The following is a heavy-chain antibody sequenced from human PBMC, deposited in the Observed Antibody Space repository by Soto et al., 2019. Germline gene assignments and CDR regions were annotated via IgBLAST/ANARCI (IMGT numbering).Heavy chain of an antibody. CDR2: VSDGGGAT. J-gene: IGHJ4*02. CDR3: AKDSHYYDSSGQIDY. V-gene: IGHV3-23*01. CDR1: GSAFTSYA. D-gene: IGHD3-22*01. Sequence: PGGSLRPSCAASGSAFTSYAMTWVRQAPGKGLEWVSAVSDGGGATVHAASVKGRFTISRDNSKDTLFLQMNSLRADDTAVYYCAKDSHYYDSSGQIDYWGQGTLVTVSS.